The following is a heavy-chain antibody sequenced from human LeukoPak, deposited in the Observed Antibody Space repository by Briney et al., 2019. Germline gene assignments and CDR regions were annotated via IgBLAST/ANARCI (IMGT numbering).Heavy chain of an antibody. CDR1: GYTFTGYY. CDR3: ARTTVVPAAMS. V-gene: IGHV1-2*02. Sequence: ASVKVSCKASGYTFTGYYMHWVRQAPGQGLEWMGWINPNSGGTNYAQKFQGRVTMTRDTSISTDYMELSRLRSDDTAVYYRARTTVVPAAMSWGQGTLVSVSS. D-gene: IGHD2-2*01. CDR2: INPNSGGT. J-gene: IGHJ4*02.